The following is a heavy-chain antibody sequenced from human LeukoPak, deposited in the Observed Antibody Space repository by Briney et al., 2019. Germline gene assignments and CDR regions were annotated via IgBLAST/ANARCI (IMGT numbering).Heavy chain of an antibody. Sequence: PSETLSLTCAVYGGSFSGYYWSWIRQPPGKGLEWIGEINHSGSTNYNPSLKSRVTISVDTSKNQFSLKLSSVTAADTAVYYCARNTYYYDSSGLGYWGQGTLVTVSS. J-gene: IGHJ4*02. V-gene: IGHV4-34*01. D-gene: IGHD3-22*01. CDR3: ARNTYYYDSSGLGY. CDR2: INHSGST. CDR1: GGSFSGYY.